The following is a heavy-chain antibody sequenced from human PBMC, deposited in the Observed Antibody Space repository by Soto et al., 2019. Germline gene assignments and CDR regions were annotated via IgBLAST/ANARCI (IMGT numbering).Heavy chain of an antibody. CDR1: GGSISSSSYY. CDR3: ARPGGSSSPYYYYGMDV. J-gene: IGHJ6*02. V-gene: IGHV4-39*01. CDR2: IYYSGST. Sequence: PSETLSLTCTVSGGSISSSSYYWGWIRQPPGKGLEWIGSIYYSGSTYYNPSLKSRVTISVDTSKNQFSLKLSSVTAADTAVYYCARPGGSSSPYYYYGMDVWGQGTTVTVSS. D-gene: IGHD6-6*01.